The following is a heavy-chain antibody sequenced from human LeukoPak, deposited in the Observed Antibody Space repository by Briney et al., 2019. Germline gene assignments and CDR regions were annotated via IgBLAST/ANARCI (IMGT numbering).Heavy chain of an antibody. CDR1: GGSISSYY. Sequence: NPSETLSLTCTVSGGSISSYYWSWIRQPAGKGLEWIGRISTSGSTNYKSSLKSRVTMSVDTSKNQFSLKLSSVTAADTAVYYCASSLGYSYGYPPDYWGQGTLVTVSS. V-gene: IGHV4-4*07. CDR2: ISTSGST. CDR3: ASSLGYSYGYPPDY. D-gene: IGHD5-18*01. J-gene: IGHJ4*02.